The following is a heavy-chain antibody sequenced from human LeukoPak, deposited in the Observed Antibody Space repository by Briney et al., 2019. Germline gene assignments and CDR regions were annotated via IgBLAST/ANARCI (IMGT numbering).Heavy chain of an antibody. V-gene: IGHV3-11*01. D-gene: IGHD6-19*01. CDR3: ASSIAVAGPFDY. Sequence: GGSLRLSCAASGFTFSDYYMSWIPQAPGKGLEWVSYISSSGSTIYYADSVKGRFTISRDNAKNSLYLQMNSLRAEDTAVYYCASSIAVAGPFDYWGQGTLVTVSS. J-gene: IGHJ4*02. CDR1: GFTFSDYY. CDR2: ISSSGSTI.